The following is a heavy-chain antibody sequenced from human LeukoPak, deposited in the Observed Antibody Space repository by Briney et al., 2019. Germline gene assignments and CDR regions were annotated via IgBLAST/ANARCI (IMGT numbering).Heavy chain of an antibody. CDR2: ISSSGSTI. V-gene: IGHV3-11*01. CDR3: ARGGYYDSSGYYYLILDY. D-gene: IGHD3-22*01. CDR1: GFTFSDYY. J-gene: IGHJ4*02. Sequence: GGSLRLSCAASGFTFSDYYMSWIRQAPGKGLEWVSYISSSGSTIYYAGSVKGRFTISRDNAKNSLYLQMNSLRAEDTAVYYCARGGYYDSSGYYYLILDYWGQGTLVTVSS.